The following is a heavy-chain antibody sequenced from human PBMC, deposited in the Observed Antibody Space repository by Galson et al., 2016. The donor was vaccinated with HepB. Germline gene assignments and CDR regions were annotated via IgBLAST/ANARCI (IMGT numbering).Heavy chain of an antibody. J-gene: IGHJ4*02. CDR3: ARDTDSRERSDW. D-gene: IGHD3-22*01. CDR1: GFSVSNNY. CDR2: IYGGGDT. V-gene: IGHV3-53*01. Sequence: RLSCAVSGFSVSNNYMSWVRQAPGKGLEWVAVIYGGGDTYYADPVRGRFTISRDNSKNTLYLEMHGLRAEDTAVYYCARDTDSRERSDWWGQGTLVTVSS.